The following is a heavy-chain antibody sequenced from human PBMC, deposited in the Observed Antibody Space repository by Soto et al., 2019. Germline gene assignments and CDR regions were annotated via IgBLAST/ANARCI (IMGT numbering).Heavy chain of an antibody. CDR1: GYTFTGYY. V-gene: IGHV1-2*04. Sequence: QVQLVESGGGVVQPGRSLRLSCKASGYTFTGYYMHWVRQAPGQGLEWMGWINPNSGGTNYAQKFQGWVTMTRDTSISTAYMELSRLRSDDTAVYYCATSGYSSSWYNYWGQGTLVTVSS. J-gene: IGHJ4*02. CDR2: INPNSGGT. CDR3: ATSGYSSSWYNY. D-gene: IGHD6-13*01.